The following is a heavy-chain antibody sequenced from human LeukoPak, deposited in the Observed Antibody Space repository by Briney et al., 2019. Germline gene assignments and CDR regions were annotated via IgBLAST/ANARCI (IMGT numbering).Heavy chain of an antibody. V-gene: IGHV1-2*02. Sequence: ASVKVCCKASGYTFTGYYMHWVRQAPGQGLEWVGWIDPNSGGTNYAQKCQGSVTMTRDTSISTAYMELSRLRSDDTAVYYCARGLVDTAMVPNDYWGRGTLVTVSS. CDR2: IDPNSGGT. CDR1: GYTFTGYY. D-gene: IGHD5-18*01. CDR3: ARGLVDTAMVPNDY. J-gene: IGHJ4*02.